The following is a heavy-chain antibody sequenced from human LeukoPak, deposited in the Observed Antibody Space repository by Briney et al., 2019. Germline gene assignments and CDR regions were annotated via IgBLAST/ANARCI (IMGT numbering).Heavy chain of an antibody. CDR3: AKRAQSLGSPFDQ. CDR1: GFTFSNFD. CDR2: ISGIGGTT. V-gene: IGHV3-23*01. J-gene: IGHJ4*02. Sequence: PGGSLRLSCAASGFTFSNFDMTWVPQAPGKGLEWVSSISGIGGTTYYADSVKGRFTISRDKSRNNLYLQMNSLRAEDTAIYYCAKRAQSLGSPFDQWGQGILVTVSS. D-gene: IGHD3-10*01.